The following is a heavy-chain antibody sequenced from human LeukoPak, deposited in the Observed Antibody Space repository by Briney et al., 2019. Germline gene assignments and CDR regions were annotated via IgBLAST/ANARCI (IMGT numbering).Heavy chain of an antibody. J-gene: IGHJ5*01. V-gene: IGHV3-30*18. CDR2: TSYDGRSE. CDR3: AKHYDYWSGYIRGFDS. CDR1: GFTFITSS. D-gene: IGHD3-3*01. Sequence: GGSLRLSCVASGFTFITSSMHWVRQAPGKGLEWVAVTSYDGRSENYAESVKGRFSISRDNSNNTVYLQMSSLRPQDTAVYYCAKHYDYWSGYIRGFDSWGQGTLVTVAS.